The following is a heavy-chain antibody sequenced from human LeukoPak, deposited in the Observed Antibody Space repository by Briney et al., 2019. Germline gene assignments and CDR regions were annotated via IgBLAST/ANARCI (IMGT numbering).Heavy chain of an antibody. CDR1: GFTVSGNY. V-gene: IGHV3-53*01. CDR3: ARAPSYGDYTFDY. D-gene: IGHD4-17*01. Sequence: GGSLRLSCAASGFTVSGNYMSWVRQAPGKGLEWVSVIYSGGSTYYADSVKGRFTISRDNSKNTLYLQMNSLRAEDTAVYYCARAPSYGDYTFDYWGQGTLVTVSS. J-gene: IGHJ4*02. CDR2: IYSGGST.